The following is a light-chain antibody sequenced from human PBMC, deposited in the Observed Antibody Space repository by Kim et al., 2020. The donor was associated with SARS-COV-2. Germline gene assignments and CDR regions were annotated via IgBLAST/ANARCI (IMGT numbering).Light chain of an antibody. CDR1: QRVSSSY. CDR3: QQDYNLLT. V-gene: IGKV3D-7*01. J-gene: IGKJ4*01. Sequence: GERATLACRASQRVSSSYLTWYQKKPGQAPRLLIYGASTRATGIPARFSGSGSGTDFILTISSLQPEDFAVYYCQQDYNLLTLGGGTKVDIK. CDR2: GAS.